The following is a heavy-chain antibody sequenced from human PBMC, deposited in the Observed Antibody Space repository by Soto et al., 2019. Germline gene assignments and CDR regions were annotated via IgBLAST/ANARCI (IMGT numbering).Heavy chain of an antibody. D-gene: IGHD6-19*01. CDR1: GFTFSTYA. CDR3: AKDSYNTGWYYFDF. V-gene: IGHV3-23*01. Sequence: GGSLILSCAASGFTFSTYAMSWVRQAPGKGLEWVSGISGNGGNTYYADSVKGRFTISRDNSKYTLFLQMDSLSAEDTAMYYCAKDSYNTGWYYFDFWGQGALVTVS. CDR2: ISGNGGNT. J-gene: IGHJ4*02.